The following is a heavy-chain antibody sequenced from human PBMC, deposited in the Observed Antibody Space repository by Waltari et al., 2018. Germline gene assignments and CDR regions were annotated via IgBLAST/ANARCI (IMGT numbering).Heavy chain of an antibody. Sequence: QVQLVQSGAEVKKPGASVKVSCKASGYTFTNSAIHWVLQAPGQRLEWMGWINAGNGNTKYSQKFQGRVTIARDTSASTAYMELSSLRSEDTAVYYCARGPSRGWFDPWGQGTLVTVSS. CDR3: ARGPSRGWFDP. CDR2: INAGNGNT. CDR1: GYTFTNSA. J-gene: IGHJ5*02. D-gene: IGHD3-10*01. V-gene: IGHV1-3*01.